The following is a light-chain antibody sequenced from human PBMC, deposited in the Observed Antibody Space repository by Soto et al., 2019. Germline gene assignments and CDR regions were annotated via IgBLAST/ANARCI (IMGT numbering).Light chain of an antibody. J-gene: IGLJ1*01. CDR2: DVT. V-gene: IGLV2-11*01. CDR3: CSYAARYTFYV. Sequence: QSVLTQPRSVSGSPGQSGSISCTGTSNDIGAYDYVSWYQQHPGKAPKLMIYDVTKRPSGVPARFSGSKSGNTASLTISGLQAEDEADYYCCSYAARYTFYVFGTGTKLTVL. CDR1: SNDIGAYDY.